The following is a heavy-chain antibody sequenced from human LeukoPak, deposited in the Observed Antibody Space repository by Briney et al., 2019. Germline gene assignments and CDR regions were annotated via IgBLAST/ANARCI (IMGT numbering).Heavy chain of an antibody. J-gene: IGHJ3*02. Sequence: GGSLRLSCAASGFTFSSYAMHWVRQAPGKGLEWVAVISYDGSNKYYADSVKGRFTISRDNSKNTLYLQMNSLRAEDTAVYYCAKDHARIALAFDIWGQGTMVTVSS. CDR2: ISYDGSNK. V-gene: IGHV3-30-3*01. D-gene: IGHD2-15*01. CDR3: AKDHARIALAFDI. CDR1: GFTFSSYA.